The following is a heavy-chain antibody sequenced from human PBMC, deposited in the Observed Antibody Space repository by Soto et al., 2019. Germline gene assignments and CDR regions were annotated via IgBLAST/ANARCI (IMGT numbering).Heavy chain of an antibody. CDR2: IYPGDSDT. Sequence: GESLNISCKGSGYSFTSYWIGWVRQMPGKGLEWMGIIYPGDSDTRYSPSFQGQVTISADKSISTAYLQWSSLKASDTAMYYCARLRFGGNSEYNWFDPWGQGTLVTVSS. CDR3: ARLRFGGNSEYNWFDP. V-gene: IGHV5-51*01. CDR1: GYSFTSYW. D-gene: IGHD2-21*02. J-gene: IGHJ5*02.